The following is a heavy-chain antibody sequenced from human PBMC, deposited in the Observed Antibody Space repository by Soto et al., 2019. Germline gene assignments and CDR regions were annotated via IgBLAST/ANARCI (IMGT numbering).Heavy chain of an antibody. CDR1: GFTFSSYG. D-gene: IGHD3-22*01. CDR2: TSYDGSNK. V-gene: IGHV3-30*18. Sequence: PGGSLRLSCAASGFTFSSYGMHWVRQAPGKGLEWVAVTSYDGSNKYYADSVKGRFTISRDNSKNTLYLQMNSLRAEDTAVYYCAKGLDAYYYDSTDAFDIWGQGTMVTVSS. J-gene: IGHJ3*02. CDR3: AKGLDAYYYDSTDAFDI.